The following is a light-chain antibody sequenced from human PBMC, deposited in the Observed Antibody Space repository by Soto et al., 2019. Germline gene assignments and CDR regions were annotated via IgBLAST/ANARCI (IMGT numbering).Light chain of an antibody. CDR2: DVS. CDR3: SSYAGSSNV. V-gene: IGLV2-14*03. J-gene: IGLJ1*01. Sequence: QSALTHPASVSGSPGQSITIYCTGSSSDIGGYKYVSWYQQHPGKAPKLMISDVSRRPSGVSDRFSGSKSGNTASLTISGLQAGDEATYYCSSYAGSSNVFGTGTKLTVL. CDR1: SSDIGGYKY.